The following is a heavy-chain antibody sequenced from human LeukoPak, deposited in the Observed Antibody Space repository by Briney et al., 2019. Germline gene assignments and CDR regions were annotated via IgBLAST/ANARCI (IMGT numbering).Heavy chain of an antibody. V-gene: IGHV1-3*01. J-gene: IGHJ4*02. CDR3: ARAQTPYGDYVPFDY. CDR1: GYTFTSYA. Sequence: ASVTVSCTASGYTFTSYAMHWVRQAPGQRLEWMGWINAGNGNTKYSQKFQGRVTITRDTSASTAYMELSSLRSEDTAVYYCARAQTPYGDYVPFDYWGQGTLVTVSS. CDR2: INAGNGNT. D-gene: IGHD4-17*01.